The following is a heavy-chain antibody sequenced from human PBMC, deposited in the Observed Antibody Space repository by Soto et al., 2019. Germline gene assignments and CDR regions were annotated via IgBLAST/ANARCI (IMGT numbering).Heavy chain of an antibody. D-gene: IGHD1-26*01. Sequence: QVQLVQSGAEVKKPGSSVKVSCKASGGTFSSYAISWVRQAPGQGLEWMGGIIPIFGTANYAQKFQGRVTSPADESTSTAYMELRSLRSEDTAVYYCAKDSGSYPPLWYFDRWGRGTLVTVSS. CDR3: AKDSGSYPPLWYFDR. CDR2: IIPIFGTA. CDR1: GGTFSSYA. J-gene: IGHJ2*01. V-gene: IGHV1-69*12.